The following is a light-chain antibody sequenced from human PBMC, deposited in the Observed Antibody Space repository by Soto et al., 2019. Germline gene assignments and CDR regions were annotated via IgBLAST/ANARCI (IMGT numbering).Light chain of an antibody. Sequence: EIVLRQSPGTLSLSPGESATLSCRASQSVSSSYLAWYQQKPGQAPRLLIYGASSRATGIPDRFSGSGSGTDFTLTISRLEPEDFAVYYCQQYGSSPGTFGQGTKVEIK. CDR1: QSVSSSY. CDR3: QQYGSSPGT. J-gene: IGKJ1*01. CDR2: GAS. V-gene: IGKV3-20*01.